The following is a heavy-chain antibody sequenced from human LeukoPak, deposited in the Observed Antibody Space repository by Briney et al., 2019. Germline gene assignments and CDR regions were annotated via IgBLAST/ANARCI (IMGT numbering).Heavy chain of an antibody. Sequence: GGSLRLSCAASGITFSSYGMSWVRQAPGKGLEWVSSISSTGGTTYYADSVKGRFTISRDNAKNSLYLQMNSLRAEDTALYYCARVAAAGYYYYYYMDVWGKGTTVTVSS. V-gene: IGHV3-23*01. CDR2: ISSTGGTT. D-gene: IGHD6-13*01. CDR3: ARVAAAGYYYYYYMDV. CDR1: GITFSSYG. J-gene: IGHJ6*03.